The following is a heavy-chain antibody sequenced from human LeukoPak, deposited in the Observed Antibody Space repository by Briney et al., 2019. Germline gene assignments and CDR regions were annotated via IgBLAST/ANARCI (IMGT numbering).Heavy chain of an antibody. CDR3: ARGEVSASLYYFDF. J-gene: IGHJ4*02. CDR2: VGGYTGNT. CDR1: GYTFTTYG. V-gene: IGHV1-18*01. Sequence: GASVKVSCKTSGYTFTTYGVSWVRQAPGHGLEWMGWVGGYTGNTNYAERFQGRVTMTIDASTSTVYMELTNLRSDDTAVYFCARGEVSASLYYFDFWGQGTLVTVS. D-gene: IGHD1-14*01.